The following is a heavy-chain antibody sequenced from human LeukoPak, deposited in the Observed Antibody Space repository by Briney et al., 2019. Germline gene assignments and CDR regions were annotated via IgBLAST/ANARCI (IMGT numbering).Heavy chain of an antibody. D-gene: IGHD6-25*01. CDR1: GGSISSYY. J-gene: IGHJ6*02. CDR2: IFYGGT. V-gene: IGHV4-59*06. CDR3: ARAEGMDV. Sequence: SETLSLTCTVSGGSISSYYWNWIRQHPGKGLEWIGYIFYGGTSYNPSLKSRVTILVDTSKNQFSLKLNSVTAADTAVYYCARAEGMDVWGQGTTITVSS.